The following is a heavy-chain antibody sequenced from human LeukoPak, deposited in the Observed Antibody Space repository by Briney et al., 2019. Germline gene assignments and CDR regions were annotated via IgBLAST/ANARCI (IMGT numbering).Heavy chain of an antibody. V-gene: IGHV3-23*01. CDR2: ISASGDVT. D-gene: IGHD3-22*01. CDR3: ARDNYYDSSGYYRLHFQH. CDR1: RFSFSAYP. J-gene: IGHJ1*01. Sequence: GGSLRLSCAASRFSFSAYPMGWVRRAPGKGLEWVSGISASGDVTFHADPVKGRFTISRDNAKNSLYLQMNSLRAEDTAVYYCARDNYYDSSGYYRLHFQHWGQGTLVTVSS.